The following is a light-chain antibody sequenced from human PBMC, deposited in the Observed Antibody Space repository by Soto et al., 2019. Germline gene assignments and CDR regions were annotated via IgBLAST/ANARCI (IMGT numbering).Light chain of an antibody. J-gene: IGLJ3*02. CDR3: CSYGGRNTWV. CDR1: IKDGGNTYL. V-gene: IGLV2-23*01. Sequence: QSALTQAASVSGSPGQSGTISFSGIIKDGGNTYLVSWYQQFPGKAPKVIIFEGNKRPSGVSHRFSGSMSGSTASLTISGLQAEDEADYYCCSYGGRNTWVFGGGTKLTVL. CDR2: EGN.